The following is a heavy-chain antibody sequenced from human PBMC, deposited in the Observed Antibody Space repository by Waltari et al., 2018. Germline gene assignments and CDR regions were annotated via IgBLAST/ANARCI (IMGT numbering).Heavy chain of an antibody. CDR3: AKDEDNWNDQGLGYFDY. Sequence: EVQLVESGGGLVQPGGSLRLSCAASGFTFSSYAMRWVRQAPGKGLEWVSAISGSGGSTYYADSVKGRFTISRDNSKNTLYLQMNSLRAEDTAVYYCAKDEDNWNDQGLGYFDYWGQGTLVTVSS. CDR2: ISGSGGST. V-gene: IGHV3-23*04. D-gene: IGHD1-20*01. J-gene: IGHJ4*02. CDR1: GFTFSSYA.